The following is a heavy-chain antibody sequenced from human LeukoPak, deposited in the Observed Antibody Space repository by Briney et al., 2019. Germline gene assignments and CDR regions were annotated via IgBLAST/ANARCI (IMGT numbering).Heavy chain of an antibody. CDR1: GFPFSSYS. CDR3: ASGKGIVVVPAAFDY. D-gene: IGHD2-2*01. J-gene: IGHJ4*02. V-gene: IGHV3-21*04. CDR2: TSGSSNYI. Sequence: PGGSLRLSCAASGFPFSSYSMDWVRQAPGKGLEWVSSTSGSSNYIFYADSVKGRFTISRDNSKNTLYLQMNSLRAEDTAVYYCASGKGIVVVPAAFDYWGQGTLVTVSS.